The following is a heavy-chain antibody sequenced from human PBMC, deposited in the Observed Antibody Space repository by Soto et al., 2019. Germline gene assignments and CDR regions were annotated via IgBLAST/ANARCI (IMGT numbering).Heavy chain of an antibody. J-gene: IGHJ4*02. CDR3: ASYDSSGYYYSC. V-gene: IGHV1-69*01. CDR2: IIPIFGTA. Sequence: KVSCKASGGTFSSYAISWVRQAPGQGLEWMGGIIPIFGTANYAQKFQGRVTITADESTSTAYMELSSLRSEDTAVYYCASYDSSGYYYSCWGQGTLVTVSS. CDR1: GGTFSSYA. D-gene: IGHD3-22*01.